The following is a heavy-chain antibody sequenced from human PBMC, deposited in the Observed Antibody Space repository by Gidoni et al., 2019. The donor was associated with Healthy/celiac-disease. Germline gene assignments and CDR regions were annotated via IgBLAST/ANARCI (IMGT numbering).Heavy chain of an antibody. CDR3: ARDGPHRITIFGVPPPPQETRD. V-gene: IGHV1-69*04. CDR1: AGTFSSHA. D-gene: IGHD3-3*01. Sequence: QVQLVQSGAEVKKPGSSVKVSCKASAGTFSSHALSWVRQAPGQGLEWMGRIIPILGIANYAQKFQGRVTVTADKSTSTAYMELSSLRSEDTAVYYCARDGPHRITIFGVPPPPQETRDWGQGTLVTVSS. CDR2: IIPILGIA. J-gene: IGHJ4*02.